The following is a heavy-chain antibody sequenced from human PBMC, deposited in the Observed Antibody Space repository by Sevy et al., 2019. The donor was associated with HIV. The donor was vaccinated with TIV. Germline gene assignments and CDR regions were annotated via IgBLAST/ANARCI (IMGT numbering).Heavy chain of an antibody. Sequence: SETLSLTCAVYGGSLSGYYWSWIRQPPGKGLEWVGEINHSGSTNYNPSLKSRVTISVDTSNNQFSLKFSSVTAADTAVYYCARHCSSSSCSHAFDIWGQGTMVTVSS. CDR2: INHSGST. V-gene: IGHV4-34*01. J-gene: IGHJ3*02. CDR3: ARHCSSSSCSHAFDI. CDR1: GGSLSGYY. D-gene: IGHD2-2*01.